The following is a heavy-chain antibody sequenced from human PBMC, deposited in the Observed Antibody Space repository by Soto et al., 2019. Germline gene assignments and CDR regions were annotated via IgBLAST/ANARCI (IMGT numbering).Heavy chain of an antibody. J-gene: IGHJ4*02. CDR2: INAGNGKT. D-gene: IGHD1-20*01. CDR3: ARQLTGTTIPFDY. V-gene: IGHV1-3*01. CDR1: GYTFTTYA. Sequence: ASVKVSCKASGYTFTTYAIHWLRQAPGQRLEWMGWINAGNGKTQYSQKFQGRVTITRDTSASTAYMELSSLRSEDTAVYYCARQLTGTTIPFDYWGQGTLVTVS.